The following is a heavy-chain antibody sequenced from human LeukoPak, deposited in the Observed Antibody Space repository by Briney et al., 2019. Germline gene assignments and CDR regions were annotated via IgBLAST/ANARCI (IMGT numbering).Heavy chain of an antibody. J-gene: IGHJ6*03. Sequence: GESLQISCKGSGYSFTTYWIGWVRQMPGKGLEWMGIIYPGDSDTRYSPSFQGQVTISADRSISTAYLQWSSLKASDTAMYYCARGFYGGYYYYYYMDVWGKGTTVTVSS. CDR1: GYSFTTYW. CDR2: IYPGDSDT. D-gene: IGHD4/OR15-4a*01. V-gene: IGHV5-51*01. CDR3: ARGFYGGYYYYYYMDV.